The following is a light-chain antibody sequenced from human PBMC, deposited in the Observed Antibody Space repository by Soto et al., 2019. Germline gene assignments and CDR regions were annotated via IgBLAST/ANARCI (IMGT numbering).Light chain of an antibody. CDR1: SSNIGAGYD. V-gene: IGLV1-40*01. CDR2: GNS. Sequence: QSVLTQPPSVPGAPGQRVTISCPGSSSNIGAGYDVHWYQQLPGTAPKLLIYGNSNRPSGVPDRFSDSKSGTSASLAITGLQAEDEADYYCQSYDSSLSGSRVFRTGTKVPVL. J-gene: IGLJ1*01. CDR3: QSYDSSLSGSRV.